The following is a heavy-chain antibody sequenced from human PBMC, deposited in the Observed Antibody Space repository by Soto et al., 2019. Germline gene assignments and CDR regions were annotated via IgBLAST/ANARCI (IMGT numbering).Heavy chain of an antibody. CDR3: ARDTHPDSNGYYLEWFAP. Sequence: QVQLVQSGAEVKKAGASVKVSCKASGYTFYRYGITWVRQAPGQGLEWMGWINPSNDNTNYAQKFRGRVTMTTDASTSTAHMELRSMKPDDTAVYYCARDTHPDSNGYYLEWFAPWGQGTLVTVSS. J-gene: IGHJ5*02. CDR2: INPSNDNT. D-gene: IGHD3-22*01. CDR1: GYTFYRYG. V-gene: IGHV1-18*01.